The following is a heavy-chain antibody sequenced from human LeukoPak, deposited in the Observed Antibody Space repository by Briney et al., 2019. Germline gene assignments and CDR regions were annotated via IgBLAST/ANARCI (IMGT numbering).Heavy chain of an antibody. Sequence: SETLSLTCTVSGGSISSGGYYWSWIRQHPGKGLEWIGYIYYSGSTYYNPSLKSRVTISVDTSKNQFSLKLSSVTAADTAVYYCARVSVGGDPLPADYWGQGTLVTVSS. CDR3: ARVSVGGDPLPADY. J-gene: IGHJ4*02. V-gene: IGHV4-31*03. CDR1: GGSISSGGYY. CDR2: IYYSGST. D-gene: IGHD2-2*01.